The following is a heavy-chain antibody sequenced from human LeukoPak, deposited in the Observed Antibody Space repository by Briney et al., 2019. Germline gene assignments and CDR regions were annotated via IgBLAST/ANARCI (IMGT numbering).Heavy chain of an antibody. J-gene: IGHJ6*03. CDR1: GGSISSYY. V-gene: IGHV4-59*08. D-gene: IGHD5-18*01. CDR2: ICYSGST. CDR3: ARQMDTAMVTGHYYYYMDV. Sequence: PSETLSLTCTVSGGSISSYYWSWIRQPPGKGLEWIGYICYSGSTNYNPSLKSRVTISVDTSKNQFSLKLSSVTAADTAVYYCARQMDTAMVTGHYYYYMDVWGKGTTVTVSS.